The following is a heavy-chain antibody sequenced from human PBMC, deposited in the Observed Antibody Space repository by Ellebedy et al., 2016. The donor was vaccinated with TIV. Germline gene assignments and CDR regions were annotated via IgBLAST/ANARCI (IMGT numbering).Heavy chain of an antibody. CDR1: GGSISSRGDY. Sequence: SETLSLXXTVSGGSISSRGDYWGWLRQPPGKGLEWIGIIYDSGRSHYNPSLKSRVTISVDTSKNQFSLQLNSVTPEDTAVYYCARDTSGSNGARSFDCWGQGTLVTVSS. CDR3: ARDTSGSNGARSFDC. V-gene: IGHV4-39*02. J-gene: IGHJ4*02. CDR2: IYDSGRS. D-gene: IGHD3-10*01.